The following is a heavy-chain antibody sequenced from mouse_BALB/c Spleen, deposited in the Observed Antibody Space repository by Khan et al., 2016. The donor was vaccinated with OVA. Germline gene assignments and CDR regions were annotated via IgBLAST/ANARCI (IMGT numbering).Heavy chain of an antibody. J-gene: IGHJ3*01. V-gene: IGHV5-6*01. CDR1: GFTFSTYG. CDR3: ARLAYYYNSEGFAY. CDR2: ISSGGHYT. D-gene: IGHD1-1*01. Sequence: EVQVLESGGDLVKPGGSLKLSCAASGFTFSTYGMSWVRQTPDMRLEWVATISSGGHYTYYPDSVKGRFTITTDNAKNTLYLQMSSLKSEDTAIYYCARLAYYYNSEGFAYWGQGTLVTVSA.